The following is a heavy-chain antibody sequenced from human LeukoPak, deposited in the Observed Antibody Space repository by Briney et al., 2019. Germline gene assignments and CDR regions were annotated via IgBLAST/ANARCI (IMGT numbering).Heavy chain of an antibody. D-gene: IGHD2-8*01. CDR1: GGSISSYY. V-gene: IGHV4-30-4*08. Sequence: PSETLSLTCTVSGGSISSYYWSWIRQPPGKGLEWIGYIYYSGSTYYNPSLKSRVTISVDTSKNQFSLKLSSVTAADTAVYYCARAELMVYAIDYWGQGTLVTVSS. J-gene: IGHJ4*02. CDR2: IYYSGST. CDR3: ARAELMVYAIDY.